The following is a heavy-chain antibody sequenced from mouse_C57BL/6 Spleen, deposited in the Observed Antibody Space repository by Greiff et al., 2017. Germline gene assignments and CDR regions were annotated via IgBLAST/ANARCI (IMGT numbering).Heavy chain of an antibody. CDR2: IDPETGGT. J-gene: IGHJ2*01. Sequence: VQLVESGAELVRPGASVTLSCKASGYTFTDYEMHWVKQTPVHGLEWIGAIDPETGGTAYNQKFKGKAILTADKSSSTAYMELRSLTSEDSAVYYCTRSYDYGEDYWGQGTTLTVSS. CDR1: GYTFTDYE. V-gene: IGHV1-15*01. CDR3: TRSYDYGEDY. D-gene: IGHD2-4*01.